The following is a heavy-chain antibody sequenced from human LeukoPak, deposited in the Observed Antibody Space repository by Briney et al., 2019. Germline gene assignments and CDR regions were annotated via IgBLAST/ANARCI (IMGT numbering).Heavy chain of an antibody. V-gene: IGHV3-30*04. CDR3: AKDTYYYGSGSYSAIDY. D-gene: IGHD3-10*01. J-gene: IGHJ4*02. CDR2: ISYDGRNK. Sequence: PGGSLRLSCAASGFTFSNYPMHWVRQAPGKGLEWVALISYDGRNKYYADSVKGRFTISRDNSKNTLYLQMNSLRAEDTAVYYCAKDTYYYGSGSYSAIDYWGQGTLVTVSS. CDR1: GFTFSNYP.